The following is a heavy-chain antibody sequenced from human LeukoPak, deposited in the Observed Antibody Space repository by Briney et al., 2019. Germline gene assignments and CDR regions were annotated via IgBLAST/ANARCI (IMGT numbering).Heavy chain of an antibody. Sequence: GGSLRLSCAASGFTFSSYAMSWVRQAPGKGLEWVSAIRGSGGSTYYADSVKGRYTISRDNSKNTLYLQMNSLRAEDTAVYYCAKDRVAAATQLSFDYWGQGTLVTVSS. CDR3: AKDRVAAATQLSFDY. V-gene: IGHV3-23*01. CDR2: IRGSGGST. CDR1: GFTFSSYA. J-gene: IGHJ4*02. D-gene: IGHD2-15*01.